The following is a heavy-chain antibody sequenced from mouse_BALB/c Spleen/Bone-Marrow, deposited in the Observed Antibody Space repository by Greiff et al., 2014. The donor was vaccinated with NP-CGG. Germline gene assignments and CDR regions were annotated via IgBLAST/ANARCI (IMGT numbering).Heavy chain of an antibody. Sequence: ESGAELVRPGSSVKISCKASGYAFSRSWMNWVKQRPGQGLEWIGQIYPGDDDTNYSGKFKGRATLTADKSSGTAYMQLSSLTSEDSAVYFCAGSTPLAYWGQGTLVTVSA. CDR3: AGSTPLAY. J-gene: IGHJ3*01. V-gene: IGHV1-80*01. D-gene: IGHD1-1*01. CDR1: GYAFSRSW. CDR2: IYPGDDDT.